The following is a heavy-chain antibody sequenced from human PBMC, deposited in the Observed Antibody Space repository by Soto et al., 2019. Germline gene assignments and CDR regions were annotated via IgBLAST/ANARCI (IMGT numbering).Heavy chain of an antibody. J-gene: IGHJ4*02. CDR1: GYTFTGYY. Sequence: ASVKVSCKASGYTFTGYYMHWVRQAPGQGLEWMGWINPNSGGTNYAQKFQGWVTMTRDTSISTAYMELSRLRSDDTAVYYCARDRVEYSSSYFDYWGQGTLVTVSS. D-gene: IGHD6-6*01. CDR2: INPNSGGT. V-gene: IGHV1-2*04. CDR3: ARDRVEYSSSYFDY.